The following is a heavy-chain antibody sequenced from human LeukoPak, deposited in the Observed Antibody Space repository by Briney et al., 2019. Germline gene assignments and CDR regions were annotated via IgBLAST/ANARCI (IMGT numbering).Heavy chain of an antibody. J-gene: IGHJ6*03. CDR3: AKLESRIAAPRIGYYYYMDV. D-gene: IGHD6-6*01. CDR1: GFTFSSYA. Sequence: RGSLRLSCAASGFTFSSYAMRWVRQAPGKGLEGVSAISGSCCSTYYAAFVKGRFNISRDNSKNTLYLQMNSMRADDTAVYYSAKLESRIAAPRIGYYYYMDVWGKGATVTVSS. CDR2: ISGSCCST. V-gene: IGHV3-23*01.